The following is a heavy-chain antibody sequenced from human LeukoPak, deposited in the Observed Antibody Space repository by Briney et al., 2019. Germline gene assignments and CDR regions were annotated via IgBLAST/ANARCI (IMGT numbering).Heavy chain of an antibody. CDR2: ISYDGSNK. CDR3: ARSSGDPTTNYYYGMDV. V-gene: IGHV3-30*04. CDR1: GFTLSSYA. Sequence: GGSLRLSCAASGFTLSSYAMHWVRQAPGKGLEWVAVISYDGSNKYYADSVKGRFTISRDNSKNTLYLQMNSLRAEDTAVYYCARSSGDPTTNYYYGMDVWGQGTTVTVSS. D-gene: IGHD4-17*01. J-gene: IGHJ6*02.